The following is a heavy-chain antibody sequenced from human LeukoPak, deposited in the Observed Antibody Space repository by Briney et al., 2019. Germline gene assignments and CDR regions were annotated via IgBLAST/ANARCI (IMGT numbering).Heavy chain of an antibody. J-gene: IGHJ4*02. Sequence: PGGSLRLSCAASGVTVSSSSMSWVRQAPGKGLEWVSAAYSGGYTNYADSVKCRLTISGDNSKNTLYLQMSSLRAEDTAVYYCARAPSTVRSWFYFDYWGQGTLVTVSS. D-gene: IGHD6-13*01. CDR2: AYSGGYT. V-gene: IGHV3-66*01. CDR3: ARAPSTVRSWFYFDY. CDR1: GVTVSSSS.